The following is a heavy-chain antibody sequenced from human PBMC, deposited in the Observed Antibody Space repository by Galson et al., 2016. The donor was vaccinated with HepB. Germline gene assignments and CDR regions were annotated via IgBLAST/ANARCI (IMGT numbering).Heavy chain of an antibody. Sequence: SETLSLTCTVSGGSVSSGSYYWSWIRQPPGKGLEWIGYIYYSGSTNYNPSLKSRVTISVDTSKNQFSLKLSSVTAADTAVYYCARDPGRVGYSYGYSGGDYYYGMDVRGQGTTGTVSS. D-gene: IGHD5-18*01. J-gene: IGHJ6*02. V-gene: IGHV4-61*01. CDR2: IYYSGST. CDR1: GGSVSSGSYY. CDR3: ARDPGRVGYSYGYSGGDYYYGMDV.